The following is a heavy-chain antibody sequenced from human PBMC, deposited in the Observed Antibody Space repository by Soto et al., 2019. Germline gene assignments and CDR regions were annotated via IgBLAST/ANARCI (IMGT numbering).Heavy chain of an antibody. J-gene: IGHJ4*02. V-gene: IGHV2-26*01. D-gene: IGHD3-22*01. Sequence: GYGPPLVNPTETLTLTCTVSGFSLTNTRVGVSWIRQPPGKALEWLADIFSNDDKTYSTSLKTRLTISKDTPNSQVVLTMTNLDPADTATYYCAQMRYFLVSGGYFTFYYFDYWGQGTLVAVSS. CDR1: GFSLTNTRVG. CDR2: IFSNDDK. CDR3: AQMRYFLVSGGYFTFYYFDY.